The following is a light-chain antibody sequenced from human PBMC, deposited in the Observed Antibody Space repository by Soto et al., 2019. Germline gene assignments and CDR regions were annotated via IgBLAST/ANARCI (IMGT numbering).Light chain of an antibody. V-gene: IGLV2-14*03. J-gene: IGLJ1*01. CDR3: DSYSSTNTRHV. CDR2: DVN. CDR1: SNDVGGYNY. Sequence: QSVRTQPASVSASPGQSITISCTGTSNDVGGYNYVSWYQQHPGKAPKLIIYDVNNRPSGVSNRFSGSKSGNTASLTISGLQAEDEADYYCDSYSSTNTRHVFGTGTKVTVL.